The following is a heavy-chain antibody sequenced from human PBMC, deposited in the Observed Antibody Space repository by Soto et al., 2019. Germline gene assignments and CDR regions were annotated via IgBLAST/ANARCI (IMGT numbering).Heavy chain of an antibody. V-gene: IGHV3-30*03. D-gene: IGHD6-19*01. Sequence: VQLVESGGGVVQPGRSLRLSCAASGFTFSDYAMHWVRQAPGEGLEWVAVVSHDGRNTHYADSVKGRFIISRDSSKKMGLLVITILRAETTAVYYCAEGGGQWLVTSDFNYWGQGALVTVSS. CDR2: VSHDGRNT. J-gene: IGHJ4*02. CDR1: GFTFSDYA. CDR3: AEGGGQWLVTSDFNY.